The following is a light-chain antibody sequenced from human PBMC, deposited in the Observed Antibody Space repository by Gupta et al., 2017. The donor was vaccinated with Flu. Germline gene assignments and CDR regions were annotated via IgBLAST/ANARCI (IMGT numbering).Light chain of an antibody. CDR3: LLFYGGVHV. CDR2: RTN. CDR1: TGAVTSGYF. Sequence: QTVVTQEPSLTVSPGGTATLTCASSTGAVTSGYFPNWFQQKPGQAPRALIYRTNNKHSWTPARFSGSLLGGKAALTLSGVQPEDEAEYFCLLFYGGVHVFGGGTKLTVL. V-gene: IGLV7-43*01. J-gene: IGLJ2*01.